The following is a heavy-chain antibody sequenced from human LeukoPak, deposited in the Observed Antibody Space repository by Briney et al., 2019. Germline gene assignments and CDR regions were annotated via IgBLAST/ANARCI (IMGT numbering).Heavy chain of an antibody. CDR2: IYYSGRT. CDR3: ARGRYDFWSGYYTAYYGMDV. Sequence: SETLSLTCTVSGGSISSYYWSWIRQPPGKGLEWIGYIYYSGRTNYNPSLKGRVTISVDTSKNQFSLKLSSVTAADTAVYYCARGRYDFWSGYYTAYYGMDVWGQGTTVTVSS. CDR1: GGSISSYY. D-gene: IGHD3-3*01. J-gene: IGHJ6*02. V-gene: IGHV4-59*01.